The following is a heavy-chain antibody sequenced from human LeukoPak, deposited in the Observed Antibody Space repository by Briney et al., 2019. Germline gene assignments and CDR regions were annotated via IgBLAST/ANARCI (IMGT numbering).Heavy chain of an antibody. J-gene: IGHJ4*02. CDR3: AKELHGSGNYAFDY. V-gene: IGHV3-23*01. CDR1: EITLSSCA. Sequence: GGSLRLSCAVSEITLSSCALSWVRQAPGKGLEWVSTVSVNGGTTYYADSVKGRFTISRDNSKNTLYLQMNSLRAEDTAVYFCAKELHGSGNYAFDYWGQGTLVTVSS. CDR2: VSVNGGTT. D-gene: IGHD3-10*01.